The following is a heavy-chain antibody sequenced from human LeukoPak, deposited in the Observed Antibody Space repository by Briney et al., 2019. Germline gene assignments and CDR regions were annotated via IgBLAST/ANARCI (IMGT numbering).Heavy chain of an antibody. J-gene: IGHJ4*02. CDR1: GGSISSSSYY. CDR3: ARSLWYSGYM. D-gene: IGHD1-26*01. V-gene: IGHV4-39*01. CDR2: IYYSGST. Sequence: LETLSLTCTVSGGSISSSSYYWGWIRQPPGKGLEWIGSIYYSGSTYYNPSLKSRVTISVDTSKNQFSLKLSSVTAADTAVYYCARSLWYSGYMWGQGTLVTVSS.